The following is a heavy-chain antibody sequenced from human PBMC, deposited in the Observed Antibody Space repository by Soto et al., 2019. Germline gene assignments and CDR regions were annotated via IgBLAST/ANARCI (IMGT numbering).Heavy chain of an antibody. CDR2: ISYDGSNK. CDR3: AKDLDCISTSCYSGIFDY. J-gene: IGHJ4*02. Sequence: PGGSLRLSCAASGFTFSSYGMHWVRQAPGKGLEWVAVISYDGSNKYYADSVKGRFTISRDNSKNTLYLQMNSLRAEDTAVYYCAKDLDCISTSCYSGIFDYWGQGTLVTVSS. V-gene: IGHV3-30*18. CDR1: GFTFSSYG. D-gene: IGHD2-2*01.